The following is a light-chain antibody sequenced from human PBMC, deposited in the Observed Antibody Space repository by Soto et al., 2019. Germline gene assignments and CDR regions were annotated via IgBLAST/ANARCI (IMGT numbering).Light chain of an antibody. Sequence: QSVLTQPPSVSGAPGQRVTISCTGSSSNIGGGYDVHRYQQLPGTAPKLLSYGNINRPSGVPDRFSGSKSGTSASLAITGLQAEDEADYYCQSYDSSLSADYVFGTGTKVTVL. V-gene: IGLV1-40*01. CDR2: GNI. CDR1: SSNIGGGYD. J-gene: IGLJ1*01. CDR3: QSYDSSLSADYV.